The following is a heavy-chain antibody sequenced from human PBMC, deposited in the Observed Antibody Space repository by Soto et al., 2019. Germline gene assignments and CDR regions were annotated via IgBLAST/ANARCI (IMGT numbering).Heavy chain of an antibody. V-gene: IGHV4-31*03. J-gene: IGHJ6*02. D-gene: IGHD3-10*01. CDR1: GGSISSGGYY. CDR2: IYYSGST. Sequence: TLSLTCTVSGGSISSGGYYWSWIRQHPGKGLEWIGYIYYSGSTYYNPSLKSRVTISVDTSKNQFSLKLSSVTAADTAVYYCARGRITDYYYGSVPRGMDVWGQGTTVTVSS. CDR3: ARGRITDYYYGSVPRGMDV.